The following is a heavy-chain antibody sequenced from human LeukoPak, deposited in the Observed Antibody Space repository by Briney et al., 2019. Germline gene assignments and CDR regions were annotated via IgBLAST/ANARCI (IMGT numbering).Heavy chain of an antibody. D-gene: IGHD4-23*01. V-gene: IGHV3-23*01. CDR1: GFTFISYA. CDR3: AFVGHGDNPRVY. J-gene: IGHJ4*02. CDR2: ISNTGGST. Sequence: GGSLRHSCAASGFTFISYAMSWVRQAPGKGLEWVSGISNTGGSTYYADSVKGRFTISRDNSKNTLYLQMNSLRAEDTAVYYCAFVGHGDNPRVYWGQGTLVTVSS.